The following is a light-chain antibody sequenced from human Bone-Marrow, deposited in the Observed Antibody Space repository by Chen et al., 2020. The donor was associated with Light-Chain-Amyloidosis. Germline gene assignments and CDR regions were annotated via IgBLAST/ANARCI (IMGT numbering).Light chain of an antibody. CDR1: SRDVGGYNY. V-gene: IGLV2-8*01. CDR3: SSYGGSHNLV. Sequence: QSALTQPPSASGSLGQSVTISCTGSSRDVGGYNYVSWYQQHPGKVPKLMIFEVTERPSGVPDRFSGSKSGNTASLTVSGLQAEDEADYYCSSYGGSHNLVFGGGTKLTVL. J-gene: IGLJ3*02. CDR2: EVT.